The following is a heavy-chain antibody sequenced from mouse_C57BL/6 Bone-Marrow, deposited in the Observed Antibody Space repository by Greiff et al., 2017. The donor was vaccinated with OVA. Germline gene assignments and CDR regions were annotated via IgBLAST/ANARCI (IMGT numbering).Heavy chain of an antibody. CDR1: GYTFTSYW. V-gene: IGHV1-72*01. J-gene: IGHJ1*03. D-gene: IGHD1-1*01. Sequence: VQLQQPGAELVKPGASVKLSCKASGYTFTSYWMHWVKQRPGRGLEWIGRIDPNSGGTKYNEKFKSKATLTVDKSSSTAYMQLSSLTSEDAAVYYCARSATVVARYFDVWGTGTTVTVSS. CDR3: ARSATVVARYFDV. CDR2: IDPNSGGT.